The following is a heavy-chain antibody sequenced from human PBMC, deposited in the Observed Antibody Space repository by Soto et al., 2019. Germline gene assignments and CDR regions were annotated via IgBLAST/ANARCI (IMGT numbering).Heavy chain of an antibody. CDR1: AYTFTSYY. CDR3: ARDIYDKFDY. D-gene: IGHD3-9*01. Sequence: ASVKFSCKASAYTFTSYYMHWLLQAPGQGLDWMGIINPSGGSTSXXXXXXXXXXXXXXXXXXXXXMELSSLRSEDTALYYCARDIYDKFDYWX. CDR2: INPSGGST. J-gene: IGHJ4*01. V-gene: IGHV1-46*03.